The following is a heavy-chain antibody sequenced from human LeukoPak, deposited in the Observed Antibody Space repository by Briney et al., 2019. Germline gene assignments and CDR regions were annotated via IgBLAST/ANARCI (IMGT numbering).Heavy chain of an antibody. J-gene: IGHJ5*02. V-gene: IGHV4-34*01. CDR2: INHSGST. CDR3: ASGSRWFDP. CDR1: GGSFSGYY. Sequence: SETQSLTCAVYGGSFSGYYWSWIRQPLGKGLEWIGEINHSGSTNYNPSLKSRVTISVDTPKNQFSLKLSSVTAADTAVYYCASGSRWFDPWGQGTLVTVSS.